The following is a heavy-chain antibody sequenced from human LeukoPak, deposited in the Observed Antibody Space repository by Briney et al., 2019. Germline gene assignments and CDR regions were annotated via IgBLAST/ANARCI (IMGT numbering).Heavy chain of an antibody. Sequence: PGGSLRLSCAASGFTFSSYAMSWVRQAPGKGLEWVSAISGSGGSTYYADSVKGRFTLSRDYSKNTLFLQMNSLRAEDTALYYCARHLSGECTTDCYSPDAYDLWGQGTMVTVSS. CDR2: ISGSGGST. CDR1: GFTFSSYA. CDR3: ARHLSGECTTDCYSPDAYDL. J-gene: IGHJ3*01. D-gene: IGHD2-21*02. V-gene: IGHV3-23*01.